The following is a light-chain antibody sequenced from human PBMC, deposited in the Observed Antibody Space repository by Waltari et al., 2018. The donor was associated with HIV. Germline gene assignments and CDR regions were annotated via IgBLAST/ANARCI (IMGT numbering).Light chain of an antibody. V-gene: IGLV1-47*01. CDR2: RND. Sequence: SVLTQPPSASGTPGQRVTISCSGGTSNIGSNDVFWYQHLPGTAPKLLIHRNDRRPAGLPDGLSASPSGNAASLAISGLRSEDETDDYCVAWDDGLRGVVFGGGTRVAVL. CDR3: VAWDDGLRGVV. J-gene: IGLJ2*01. CDR1: TSNIGSND.